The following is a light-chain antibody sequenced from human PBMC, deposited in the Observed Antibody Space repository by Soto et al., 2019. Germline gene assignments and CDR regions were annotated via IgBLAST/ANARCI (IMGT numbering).Light chain of an antibody. CDR3: SSYTSSSTPGV. V-gene: IGLV2-14*01. CDR2: EVS. Sequence: QSVPTQPASVSGSPGQSITISCTGTSSDVGGYNYVCWYQQHPGKAPKLMIYEVSNRPSGVSNRFSGSKSGNTASLTISGLQAEDEADYYCSSYTSSSTPGVFGTGTKVTVL. J-gene: IGLJ1*01. CDR1: SSDVGGYNY.